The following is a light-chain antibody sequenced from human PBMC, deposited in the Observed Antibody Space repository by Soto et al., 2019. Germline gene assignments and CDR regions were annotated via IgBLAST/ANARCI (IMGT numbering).Light chain of an antibody. CDR1: SSDVGGYNF. J-gene: IGLJ1*01. Sequence: QSVLTQPASVSGSPGQSIAISCTGTSSDVGGYNFVSWYQQHPGKAPKLMIYDVSNRPLGVSNRFSGSKSDSTASLTISGLQAEGEEDYYCSSYTSSGTYVFGTGTKLTVL. CDR2: DVS. V-gene: IGLV2-14*03. CDR3: SSYTSSGTYV.